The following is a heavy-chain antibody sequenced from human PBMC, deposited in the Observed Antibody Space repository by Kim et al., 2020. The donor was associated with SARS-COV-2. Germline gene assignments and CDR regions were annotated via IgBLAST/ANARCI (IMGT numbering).Heavy chain of an antibody. V-gene: IGHV3-21*01. J-gene: IGHJ6*02. D-gene: IGHD6-13*01. Sequence: GGSLRLSCAASGFTFSSYSMNWVRQAPGKGLEWVSSISSSSSYIYYADSVKGRFTISRDNAKNSLYLQMNSLRAEDTAVYYCARISPEYSSSWYYYYYGMDVWGQGTTVTVSS. CDR1: GFTFSSYS. CDR3: ARISPEYSSSWYYYYYGMDV. CDR2: ISSSSSYI.